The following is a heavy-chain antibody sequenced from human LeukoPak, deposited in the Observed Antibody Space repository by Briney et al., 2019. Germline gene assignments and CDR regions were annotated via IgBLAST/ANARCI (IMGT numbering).Heavy chain of an antibody. D-gene: IGHD3-10*01. J-gene: IGHJ6*03. V-gene: IGHV4-4*02. CDR2: IYHSGST. CDR3: ARQSKWFGELLFYYMDV. CDR1: GGSISSSNW. Sequence: SETLSLTCAVSGGSISSSNWWSWVRQPPGKGLEWIGEIYHSGSTNYNPSLKSRVTISVDKSKNQFSLKLSSVTAADTAVYYCARQSKWFGELLFYYMDVWGKGTTVTVSS.